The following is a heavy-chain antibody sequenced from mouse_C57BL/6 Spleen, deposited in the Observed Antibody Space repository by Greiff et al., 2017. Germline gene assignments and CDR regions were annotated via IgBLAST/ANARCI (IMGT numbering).Heavy chain of an antibody. CDR2: ISSGGDYI. D-gene: IGHD1-1*01. J-gene: IGHJ2*01. CDR1: GFTFSSYA. Sequence: EVQGVESGEGLVKPGGSLKLSCAASGFTFSSYAMSWVRQTPEKRLEWVAYISSGGDYIYYADTVQGRFTVSRDNARNTLYLQMSSLKSEDTAMYYCTRGGFITTVVATDWGQGTTLTVSS. CDR3: TRGGFITTVVATD. V-gene: IGHV5-9-1*02.